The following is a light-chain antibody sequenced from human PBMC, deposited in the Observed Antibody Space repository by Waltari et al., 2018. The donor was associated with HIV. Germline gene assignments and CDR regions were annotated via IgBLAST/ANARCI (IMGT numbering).Light chain of an antibody. J-gene: IGKJ3*01. Sequence: DIQMSQSPYPLSASVGDSVTITCRASQPVTNKVNWYQQKPGKAPKLLIYDASTLQGGFPSRFRGGGSGTHFTLTITSVQPDDYATYFCQQSYSYPLTFGPGTKVDV. CDR1: QPVTNK. V-gene: IGKV1-39*01. CDR3: QQSYSYPLT. CDR2: DAS.